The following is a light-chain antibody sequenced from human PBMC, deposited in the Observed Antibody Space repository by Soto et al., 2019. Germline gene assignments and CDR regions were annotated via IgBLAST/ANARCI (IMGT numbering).Light chain of an antibody. V-gene: IGLV2-14*02. Sequence: QSALTQPASVSGSPGQSITISCTGTSSTVGGFNVVSWYQQHPGKAPKVIIYEGIKRPSGVSNRFSGSKSGNTASLTISGLQAEDEADYYCSSYTSSSTLRVFGTGTKLTVL. CDR1: SSTVGGFNV. CDR2: EGI. CDR3: SSYTSSSTLRV. J-gene: IGLJ1*01.